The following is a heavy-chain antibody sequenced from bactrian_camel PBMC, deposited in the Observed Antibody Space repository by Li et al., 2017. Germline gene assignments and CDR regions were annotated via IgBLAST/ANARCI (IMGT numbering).Heavy chain of an antibody. CDR2: IYTAGGGT. J-gene: IGHJ4*01. V-gene: IGHV3S1*01. Sequence: QVQLVESGGDSVEAGGSLRLSCAASAYTYTPYCMGWFRQAPGKEREGVATIYTAGGGTYYANSVKGRFTISQDNTKNTLYLYLQMDNLKPEDTAMYYCAALIWCPNTYGDTWHLDRVPGRGNYWGQGTQVTVS. CDR1: AYTYTPYC. D-gene: IGHD6*01. CDR3: AALIWCPNTYGDTWHLDRVPGRGNY.